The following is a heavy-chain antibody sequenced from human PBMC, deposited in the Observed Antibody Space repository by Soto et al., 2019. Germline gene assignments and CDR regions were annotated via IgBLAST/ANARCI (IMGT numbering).Heavy chain of an antibody. V-gene: IGHV4-34*01. CDR2: INHSGST. Sequence: SETLSLTCAVYGGSFSGYYWSWIRQPPGKGLEWIEEINHSGSTNYNPSLKSRVTISVDTSKNQFSLKLSSVTAADTAVYYCARRGSGSGQRDWYLDLWGRGTLVT. D-gene: IGHD3-10*01. CDR1: GGSFSGYY. CDR3: ARRGSGSGQRDWYLDL. J-gene: IGHJ2*01.